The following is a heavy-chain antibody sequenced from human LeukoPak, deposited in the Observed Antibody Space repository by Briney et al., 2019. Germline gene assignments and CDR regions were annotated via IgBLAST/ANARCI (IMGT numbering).Heavy chain of an antibody. CDR3: ARELVWSYYFDY. CDR1: GFTFSSYA. Sequence: HPGGSLRLSCAASGFTFSSYAMSWVRQAPGKGLEWVANIKQDGSEKYYVDSVKGRFTISRDNAKNSLYLQMNSLRAEDTAVYYCARELVWSYYFDYWGQGTLVTVSS. J-gene: IGHJ4*02. V-gene: IGHV3-7*01. CDR2: IKQDGSEK. D-gene: IGHD3-10*01.